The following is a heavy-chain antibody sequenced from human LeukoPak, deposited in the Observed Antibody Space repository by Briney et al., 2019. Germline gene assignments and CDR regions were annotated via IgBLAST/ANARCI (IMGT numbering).Heavy chain of an antibody. Sequence: SQTLSLTCALSGDSVSSNSAAWNWIRQSPSRGLEWLGRTYYRSKWYNDYAVSVKSRITINPDTSKNQFSLQLNSVTPEDTAVYYCAREEVESDYYGSGYPGAFDIWGQGTMVTVSS. J-gene: IGHJ3*02. V-gene: IGHV6-1*01. CDR1: GDSVSSNSAA. CDR3: AREEVESDYYGSGYPGAFDI. CDR2: TYYRSKWYN. D-gene: IGHD3-10*01.